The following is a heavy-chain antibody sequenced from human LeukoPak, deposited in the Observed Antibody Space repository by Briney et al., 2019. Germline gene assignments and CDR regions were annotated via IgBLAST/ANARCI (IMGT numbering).Heavy chain of an antibody. V-gene: IGHV3-7*01. CDR3: AKANAMDV. J-gene: IGHJ6*02. CDR2: VNQDGSGR. Sequence: GGSLRLSCAAFGFTFSNYWMTWVRQAPGKGLEWVANVNQDGSGRYYVNSVRGRFTISRDNAKNSLDLQMNSLRAEDTALYFCAKANAMDVWGQGTTVTVSS. CDR1: GFTFSNYW.